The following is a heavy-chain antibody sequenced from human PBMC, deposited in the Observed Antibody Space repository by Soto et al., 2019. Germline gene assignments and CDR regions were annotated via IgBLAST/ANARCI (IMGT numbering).Heavy chain of an antibody. D-gene: IGHD2-2*01. J-gene: IGHJ6*03. V-gene: IGHV3-64*01. Sequence: GGSLRLSCAASGFTFSSYAMHWVRQAPGKGLEYVSAISSNGGSTYNANSVKGRFTISRNNSKNRLYLKLGILRAEDMAVYYCTTELNIVVVPAAITPRVEADYYMDVWGKGTTVTVSS. CDR3: TTELNIVVVPAAITPRVEADYYMDV. CDR2: ISSNGGST. CDR1: GFTFSSYA.